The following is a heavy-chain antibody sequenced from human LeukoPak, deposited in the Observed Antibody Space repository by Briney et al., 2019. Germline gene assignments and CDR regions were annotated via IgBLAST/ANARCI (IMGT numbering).Heavy chain of an antibody. D-gene: IGHD3-22*01. CDR3: ARETYYYDSRGYYYPDY. J-gene: IGHJ4*02. CDR2: ISAYNGNT. CDR1: GYTFTSFG. Sequence: ASVKVSCKASGYTFTSFGIRWVRHAPGQVLEWMGWISAYNGNTNYAQKLQGRVTMTTDTSTSTAYMELRSLSSDDSAVYSCARETYYYDSRGYYYPDYWGQGTLVTVSS. V-gene: IGHV1-18*01.